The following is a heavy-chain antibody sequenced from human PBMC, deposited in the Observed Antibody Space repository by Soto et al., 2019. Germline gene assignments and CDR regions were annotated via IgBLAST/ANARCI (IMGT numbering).Heavy chain of an antibody. CDR2: IWCDGSNK. CDR3: ARDGYCSGGSCYSVPVFDY. J-gene: IGHJ4*02. D-gene: IGHD2-15*01. V-gene: IGHV3-33*01. CDR1: GFTFSSYG. Sequence: QVQLVESGGGVVQPGRSLRLSCAASGFTFSSYGMHWVRQAPGKGLVWVAVIWCDGSNKYYADPVKGRFTISRDNSKNTLYLQMNSLRAEDTAVYYCARDGYCSGGSCYSVPVFDYWGQGTLVTVSS.